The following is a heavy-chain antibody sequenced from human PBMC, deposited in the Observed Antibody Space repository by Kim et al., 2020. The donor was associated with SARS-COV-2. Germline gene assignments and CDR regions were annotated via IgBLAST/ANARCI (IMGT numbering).Heavy chain of an antibody. CDR1: GYTFTSYA. D-gene: IGHD1-26*01. V-gene: IGHV7-4-1*02. J-gene: IGHJ4*02. Sequence: ASVKVSCKASGYTFTSYAMNWVRQAPGQGLEWMGWINTNTGNPTYAQGFTGRFVFSLDTSVSTTYLQISSLKAEDTAVYYCASSGIAGHFDYWGQGTLVTVSS. CDR2: INTNTGNP. CDR3: ASSGIAGHFDY.